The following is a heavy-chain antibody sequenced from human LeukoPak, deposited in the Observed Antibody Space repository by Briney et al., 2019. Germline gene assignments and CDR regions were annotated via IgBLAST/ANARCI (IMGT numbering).Heavy chain of an antibody. V-gene: IGHV1-69*05. D-gene: IGHD3-10*01. Sequence: SVKVSCKASGGTFSSYAISWVRQAPGQGLEWMGGIIPIFGTANYAQKFQGRVRITTDESTSTAYMELSSLRSEDTAVYYCARAYYYGSGSYLFDYWGQGTLVTVSS. J-gene: IGHJ4*02. CDR1: GGTFSSYA. CDR2: IIPIFGTA. CDR3: ARAYYYGSGSYLFDY.